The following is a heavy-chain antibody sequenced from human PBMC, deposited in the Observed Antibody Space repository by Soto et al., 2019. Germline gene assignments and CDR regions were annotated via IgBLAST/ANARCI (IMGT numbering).Heavy chain of an antibody. CDR2: INPNSGGT. D-gene: IGHD5-18*01. J-gene: IGHJ4*02. CDR1: GYPFTGYY. Sequence: GSVKVSFKASGYPFTGYYMHLVRQAPGQGLEWMGWINPNSGGTNYAQKFQGRVTMTRDTSISTAYMELSRLRSDDTAVYYCARDASPFPWIQLYWGQGTLVTVSS. V-gene: IGHV1-2*02. CDR3: ARDASPFPWIQLY.